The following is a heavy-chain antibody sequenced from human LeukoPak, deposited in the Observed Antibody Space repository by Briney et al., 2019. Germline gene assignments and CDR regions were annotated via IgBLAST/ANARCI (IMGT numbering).Heavy chain of an antibody. V-gene: IGHV4-38-2*02. J-gene: IGHJ5*02. CDR2: IYHSGIT. D-gene: IGHD1-26*01. CDR1: NYSISSGYY. Sequence: SETLSLTCTVSNYSISSGYYWGWIRQTPEKGLEWIGNIYHSGITFYNPSLKSRVTISIDTSKNQFSLKLISVTAADTAVYYCARGQGATVPQVGKNWFDPWGQGTRVIVSS. CDR3: ARGQGATVPQVGKNWFDP.